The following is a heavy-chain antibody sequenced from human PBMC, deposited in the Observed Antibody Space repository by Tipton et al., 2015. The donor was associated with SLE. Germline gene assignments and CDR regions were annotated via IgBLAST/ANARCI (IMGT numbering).Heavy chain of an antibody. V-gene: IGHV1-18*01. CDR1: GYTFTSYG. CDR3: AREDVEIVAAVDY. J-gene: IGHJ4*02. CDR2: ISAYNGNT. D-gene: IGHD5-12*01. Sequence: QSGPEVKKPGASVKVSCKASGYTFTSYGISWVRQAPGQGLEWMGWISAYNGNTNYAQKLQGRVTMPTDTSTSTASMELRSLRADDPAVYYCAREDVEIVAAVDYWGQGTLVTVSS.